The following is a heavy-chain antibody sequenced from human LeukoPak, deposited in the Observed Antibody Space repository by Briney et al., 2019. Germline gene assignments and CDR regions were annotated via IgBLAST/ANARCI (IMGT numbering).Heavy chain of an antibody. V-gene: IGHV3-21*01. D-gene: IGHD2-15*01. CDR1: GFTFSSHS. Sequence: GGSLRLSCAASGFTFSSHSMNWVRQAPGKGLEWVSSISSSGMYIYYADAVKGRFTISRDNAKNSLYLQMNSLRAEDTAVYYCARVQGSGYCSGGSCYDYWGQGTLVTVSS. CDR3: ARVQGSGYCSGGSCYDY. J-gene: IGHJ4*02. CDR2: ISSSGMYI.